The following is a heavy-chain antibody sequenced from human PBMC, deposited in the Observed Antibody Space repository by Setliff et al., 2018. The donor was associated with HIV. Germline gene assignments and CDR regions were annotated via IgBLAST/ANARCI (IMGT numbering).Heavy chain of an antibody. D-gene: IGHD3-22*01. CDR1: GDSITSGGYS. CDR3: ARENGWLFGWFDP. J-gene: IGHJ5*02. V-gene: IGHV4-30-4*08. Sequence: PSETLSLTYTVSGDSITSGGYSWTWIRQPPGKALEWVGYIYYSGRTSHSGSTYYNPSVASRITISGDTSKNQFSLKLTSVTAADTAIYYCARENGWLFGWFDPWGQGTPVTVSS. CDR2: IYYSGRTSHSGST.